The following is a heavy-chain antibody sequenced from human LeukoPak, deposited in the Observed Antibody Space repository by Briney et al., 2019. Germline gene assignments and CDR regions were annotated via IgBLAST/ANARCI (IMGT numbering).Heavy chain of an antibody. CDR3: ARDRNDYYDFWSGSGYYYYGMDV. CDR2: ISYDGSNK. D-gene: IGHD3-3*01. J-gene: IGHJ6*02. V-gene: IGHV3-30*04. CDR1: GFTFSSYA. Sequence: GGSLRLSCAASGFTFSSYAMHWVRQAPGKGLEWVAVISYDGSNKYYADSVKGRFTISRDNSKNTLYLQMNSLRAEDTAVYYCARDRNDYYDFWSGSGYYYYGMDVWAKGPRSPSP.